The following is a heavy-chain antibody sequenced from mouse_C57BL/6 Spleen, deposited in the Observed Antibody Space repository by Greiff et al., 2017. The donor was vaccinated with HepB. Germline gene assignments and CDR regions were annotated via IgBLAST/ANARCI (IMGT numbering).Heavy chain of an antibody. J-gene: IGHJ3*01. Sequence: QVHVKQPGAELVKPGASVKLSCKASGYTFTSYWMHWVKQRPGQGLEWIGMIHPNSGSTNYNEKFKSKATPTVDKSSSTAYMQLSSLTSEDSAVYYCARGDSSGYAFAYWGQGTLVTVSA. V-gene: IGHV1-64*01. D-gene: IGHD3-2*02. CDR2: IHPNSGST. CDR1: GYTFTSYW. CDR3: ARGDSSGYAFAY.